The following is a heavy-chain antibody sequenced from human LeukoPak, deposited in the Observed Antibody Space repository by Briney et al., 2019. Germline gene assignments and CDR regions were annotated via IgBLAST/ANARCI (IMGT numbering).Heavy chain of an antibody. J-gene: IGHJ4*02. V-gene: IGHV1-8*01. CDR1: GYTFTSYD. Sequence: GASVKVSCKASGYTFTSYDINWVRQATGQGLEWMGWMNPNSGNTGYAQKLQGRVTMTTDTSTSTAYMELRSLRSDDTAVYYCARGLYYYDSSGYYGPFDYWGQGTLVTVSS. D-gene: IGHD3-22*01. CDR3: ARGLYYYDSSGYYGPFDY. CDR2: MNPNSGNT.